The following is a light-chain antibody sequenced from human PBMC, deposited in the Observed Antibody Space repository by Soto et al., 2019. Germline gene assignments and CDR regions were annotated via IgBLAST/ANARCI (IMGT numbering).Light chain of an antibody. Sequence: DIQMTQSPSTLSASVGDRVTITCRASQSISTWLAWYQQKAGKAPKLLIYKASILESGVPSRFSRSGSGTEFTLTISSLQPDDFATYYCQQDSTYWTFGQGTKVEIK. CDR1: QSISTW. V-gene: IGKV1-5*03. CDR2: KAS. CDR3: QQDSTYWT. J-gene: IGKJ1*01.